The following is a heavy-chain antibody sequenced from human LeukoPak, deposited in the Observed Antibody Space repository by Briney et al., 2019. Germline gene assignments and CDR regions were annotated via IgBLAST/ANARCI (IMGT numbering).Heavy chain of an antibody. CDR3: TTDGGITIRPLFDY. J-gene: IGHJ4*02. CDR1: GFTFTNAW. CDR2: IKSKTDGGTT. Sequence: GGSLRLYCGASGFTFTNAWMSWVRQAPGKGLEWIGRIKSKTDGGTTDYAAPVKGRFTISRDDSKNMLYLQMNSLKTEDTAVYYCTTDGGITIRPLFDYWGQGTLVTVSS. V-gene: IGHV3-15*01. D-gene: IGHD1-14*01.